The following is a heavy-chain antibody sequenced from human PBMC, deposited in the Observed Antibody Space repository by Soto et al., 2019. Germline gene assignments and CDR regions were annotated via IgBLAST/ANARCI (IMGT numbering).Heavy chain of an antibody. CDR1: GGSMSSGSYF. V-gene: IGHV4-39*01. Sequence: PSETLSLTYTGSGGSMSSGSYFGCWIRQPPGKGLEWIGRIYYSGSTYYNPSLKSRVTVSVDTSKNQFSLKLSSVTAADTAVYYCARHPSDFWFDPWGQGTLVTVS. J-gene: IGHJ5*02. CDR2: IYYSGST. CDR3: ARHPSDFWFDP. D-gene: IGHD2-21*02.